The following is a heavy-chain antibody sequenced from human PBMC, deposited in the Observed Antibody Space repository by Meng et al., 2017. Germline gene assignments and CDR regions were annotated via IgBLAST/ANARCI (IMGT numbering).Heavy chain of an antibody. CDR1: GFTFSSYA. Sequence: GESLKISCAASGFTFSSYAMHWVRQAPGKGLEWVAVISYDGSNKYYADSVKGRFTISRDNSKNTLCLQMNSLRAEDTAVYYCTRAQGYSYGDAFDIWGQGTMVTVSS. D-gene: IGHD5-18*01. J-gene: IGHJ3*02. CDR3: TRAQGYSYGDAFDI. CDR2: ISYDGSNK. V-gene: IGHV3-30*04.